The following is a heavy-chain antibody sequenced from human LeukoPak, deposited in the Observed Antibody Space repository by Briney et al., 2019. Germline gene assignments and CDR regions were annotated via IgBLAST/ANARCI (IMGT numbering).Heavy chain of an antibody. CDR3: AKDSSSWSGGWFDP. CDR1: GLTFNNFE. CDR2: ISGSGGST. D-gene: IGHD6-13*01. V-gene: IGHV3-23*01. Sequence: GGSLRLSCAASGLTFNNFEMNWVRQAPGKGLEWVSAISGSGGSTYYADSVKGRFTISRDNSKNTLYLQMNSLGAEDTAVYYCAKDSSSWSGGWFDPWGQGTLVTVSS. J-gene: IGHJ5*02.